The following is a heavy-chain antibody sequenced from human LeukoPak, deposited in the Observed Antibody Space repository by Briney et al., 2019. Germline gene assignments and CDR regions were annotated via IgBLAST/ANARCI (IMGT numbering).Heavy chain of an antibody. CDR3: AKDRGQIYYNYYMDV. CDR1: GFTFSSYA. V-gene: IGHV3-30*04. CDR2: ISYDGSNK. J-gene: IGHJ6*03. Sequence: GGPLRLSCAASGFTFSSYAMHWVRQAPGKGLEWVAVISYDGSNKYYADSVKGRFTISRDNSKNTLYLHMNSLRAEDTAVYYCAKDRGQIYYNYYMDVWGKGTTVTVSS. D-gene: IGHD3-10*01.